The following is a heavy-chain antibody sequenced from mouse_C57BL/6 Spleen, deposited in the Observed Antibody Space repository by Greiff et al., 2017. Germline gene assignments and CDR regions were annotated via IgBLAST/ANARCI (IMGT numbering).Heavy chain of an antibody. D-gene: IGHD2-3*01. CDR2: IHPNSGST. CDR1: GYTFTSYW. CDR3: ARGRLLRNYYAMDY. V-gene: IGHV1-64*01. Sequence: QVQLQQPGAELVKPGASVKLSCKASGYTFTSYWMHWVKQRPGQGLEWIGMIHPNSGSTNYNEKFKSKATLTVDKSSSTAYMQLSSLTSEDSAVYYCARGRLLRNYYAMDYWGQGTSVTVSS. J-gene: IGHJ4*01.